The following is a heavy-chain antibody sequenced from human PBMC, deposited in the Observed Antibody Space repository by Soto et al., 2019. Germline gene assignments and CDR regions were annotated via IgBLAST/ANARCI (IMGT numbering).Heavy chain of an antibody. CDR1: GGTFSSYA. V-gene: IGHV1-69*13. Sequence: ASVKVSCKASGGTFSSYAISWVRQAPGQGLEWMGGIIPIFGTANYAQKFQGRVTITADESTSTAYMEPSSLRSEDTAVYYCARGGYYYGSGSIYYYGMDVWGQGTTVPVSS. CDR2: IIPIFGTA. J-gene: IGHJ6*02. D-gene: IGHD3-10*01. CDR3: ARGGYYYGSGSIYYYGMDV.